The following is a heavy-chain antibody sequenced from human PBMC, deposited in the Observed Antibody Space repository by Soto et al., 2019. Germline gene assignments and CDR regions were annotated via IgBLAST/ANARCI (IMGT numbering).Heavy chain of an antibody. CDR1: GGSVSSGSYY. CDR2: IYYSGST. V-gene: IGHV4-61*01. J-gene: IGHJ6*02. Sequence: SETLSLTCTVSGGSVSSGSYYWSWIRQPPGKGLEWIGYIYYSGSTNYNPSLKSRVTISVDTSKNQFSLKLSSVTAADTAVYYCARFSWNYGSGSSNGEYYYGMDVWGQGTTVTVSS. D-gene: IGHD3-10*01. CDR3: ARFSWNYGSGSSNGEYYYGMDV.